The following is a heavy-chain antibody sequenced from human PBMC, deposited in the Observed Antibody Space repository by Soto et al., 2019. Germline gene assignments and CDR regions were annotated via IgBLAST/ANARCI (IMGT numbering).Heavy chain of an antibody. D-gene: IGHD2-15*01. J-gene: IGHJ3*02. CDR3: SRSHVASLRRSLDI. CDR1: GYTFTCYG. Sequence: SVKVSCKACGYTFTCYGINWVRQAPGRGLECMGWISAFNGNTNYAQRPQGRVTMTTDTSTSTAYMELRSLRSDDTAVYYCSRSHVASLRRSLDIWS. CDR2: ISAFNGNT. V-gene: IGHV1-18*04.